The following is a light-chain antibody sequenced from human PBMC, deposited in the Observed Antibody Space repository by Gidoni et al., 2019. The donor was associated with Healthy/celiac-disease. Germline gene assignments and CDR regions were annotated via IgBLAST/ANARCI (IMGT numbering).Light chain of an antibody. V-gene: IGKV1-39*01. J-gene: IGKJ3*01. CDR1: QSISSY. Sequence: DIPMTKSPSSLSASVRDRVTLTCRASQSISSYLNWYQQKPGKAPKLLFYAASSLQSGVPSMFSGSGSGTDFTLTISRLQPEDFATYYCQQSYSTPFTFGPGTKVDIK. CDR3: QQSYSTPFT. CDR2: AAS.